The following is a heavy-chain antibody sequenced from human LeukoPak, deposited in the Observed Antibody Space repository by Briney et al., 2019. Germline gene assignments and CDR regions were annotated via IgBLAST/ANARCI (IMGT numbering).Heavy chain of an antibody. CDR1: GFMFDDYG. Sequence: LPGGSLRLSCAAPGFMFDDYGMSWVRQAPGKGLEWVSGINWNGSRTGYADSVKGRFTISRDNAKNSLYLQMNSLRAEGTALYYCARDYDYGDYPGYWGQGTLVTVSS. J-gene: IGHJ4*02. CDR3: ARDYDYGDYPGY. V-gene: IGHV3-20*04. CDR2: INWNGSRT. D-gene: IGHD4-17*01.